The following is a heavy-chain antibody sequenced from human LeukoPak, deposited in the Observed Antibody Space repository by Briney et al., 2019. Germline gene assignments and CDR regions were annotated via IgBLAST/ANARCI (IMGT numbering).Heavy chain of an antibody. D-gene: IGHD2-2*01. V-gene: IGHV3-23*01. J-gene: IGHJ5*02. CDR1: GLTFTSYA. Sequence: SLRLSCAPSGLTFTSYAMRGVPHAPREGLERVSAISGIGGSTYYADSVKGRFTISRDNSKNTLYLQMNSLRAEDTAVYYCAKSGDIVVVPAARNWFDPWGQGTLVTVSS. CDR3: AKSGDIVVVPAARNWFDP. CDR2: ISGIGGST.